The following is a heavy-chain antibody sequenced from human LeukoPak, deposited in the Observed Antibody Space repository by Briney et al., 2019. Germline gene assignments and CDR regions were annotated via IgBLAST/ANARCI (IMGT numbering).Heavy chain of an antibody. J-gene: IGHJ4*02. D-gene: IGHD5-12*01. CDR3: ARSRLGTITAGPFDY. CDR2: ISGYNGNT. V-gene: IGHV1-18*01. Sequence: ASVKVSCKASGYTFSSYGITWVRQAPGQGLEWMGWISGYNGNTNYAQKLQGRVSMTTDTSTTTAYMELRSLTSDDTALYYCARSRLGTITAGPFDYWGQGTLVSVPS. CDR1: GYTFSSYG.